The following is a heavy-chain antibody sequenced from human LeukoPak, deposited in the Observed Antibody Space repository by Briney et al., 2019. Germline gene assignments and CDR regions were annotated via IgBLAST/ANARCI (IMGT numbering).Heavy chain of an antibody. J-gene: IGHJ3*02. Sequence: PGGSLRLSCAASGFTFSSYWMHWVRQAPGEGLVWVSRIYTDGSSTSYADSVKGRFTVSGDNAKNTLYLQMNSLRAEDTAVYYCASISGSYGSAFDIWGQGTMVTVSS. D-gene: IGHD1-26*01. CDR3: ASISGSYGSAFDI. V-gene: IGHV3-74*01. CDR1: GFTFSSYW. CDR2: IYTDGSST.